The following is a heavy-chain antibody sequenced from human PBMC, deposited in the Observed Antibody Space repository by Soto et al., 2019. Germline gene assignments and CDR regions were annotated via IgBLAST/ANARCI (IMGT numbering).Heavy chain of an antibody. V-gene: IGHV1-3*01. CDR3: ARFRLGGDTYYYDSSGYYSFYYYYGMDV. J-gene: IGHJ6*02. Sequence: ASVKVSCKASGYTFTSYAMHWVRQAPGQRLEWMGWINAGNGNTKYSQKFQGRVTITRDTSASTAYMELSSLRSEDTAVYYCARFRLGGDTYYYDSSGYYSFYYYYGMDVWGQGTTVTVSS. CDR2: INAGNGNT. D-gene: IGHD3-22*01. CDR1: GYTFTSYA.